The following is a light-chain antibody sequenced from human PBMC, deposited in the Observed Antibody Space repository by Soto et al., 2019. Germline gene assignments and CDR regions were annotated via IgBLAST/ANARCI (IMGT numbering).Light chain of an antibody. CDR2: GAS. Sequence: EIVMTQSPATLSVSPGERATLSCRARQSVSSSYLAWYQQKPGQAPRLLXYGASSRANGIPDRFSGSGSGTNLTLIISRLEPEDFAAYDCQQYGSSPTITFCQGTRLEI. CDR1: QSVSSSY. CDR3: QQYGSSPTIT. J-gene: IGKJ5*01. V-gene: IGKV3-20*01.